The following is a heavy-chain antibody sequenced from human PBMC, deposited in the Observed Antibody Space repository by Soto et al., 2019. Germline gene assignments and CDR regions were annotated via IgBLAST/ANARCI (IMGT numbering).Heavy chain of an antibody. CDR2: ISYDGSNK. CDR3: ATLAAADTRRGLGYYYYGMDV. D-gene: IGHD6-13*01. V-gene: IGHV3-30-3*01. J-gene: IGHJ6*02. CDR1: GFTFSSYA. Sequence: QVQLVESGGGVVQPGRSLRLSCAASGFTFSSYAMHWVRQAPGKGLEWVAVISYDGSNKYYADSVKGRFTISRDNSKNTLSLQMNSLRAEDTAVYYCATLAAADTRRGLGYYYYGMDVWGQGTTVTVSS.